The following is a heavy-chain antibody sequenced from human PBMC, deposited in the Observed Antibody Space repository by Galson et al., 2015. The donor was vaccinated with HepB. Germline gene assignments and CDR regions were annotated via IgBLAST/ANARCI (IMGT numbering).Heavy chain of an antibody. CDR3: ARASPNRYCSSTSCSTAQYYYYGMDV. J-gene: IGHJ6*02. V-gene: IGHV1-69*01. D-gene: IGHD2-2*01. CDR2: IIPIFGTA. Sequence: GLEWMGGIIPIFGTANYAQKFQGRVTITADESTSTAYMELSSLRSEDTVVYYCARASPNRYCSSTSCSTAQYYYYGMDVWGQGTTVTVSS.